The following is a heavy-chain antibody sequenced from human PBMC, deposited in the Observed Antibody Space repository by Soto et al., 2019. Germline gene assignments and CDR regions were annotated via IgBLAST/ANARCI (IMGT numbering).Heavy chain of an antibody. CDR1: GGTFSSYA. CDR2: IIPIFGTA. CDR3: ARDPSDYYGSGSYFDY. D-gene: IGHD3-10*01. J-gene: IGHJ4*02. V-gene: IGHV1-69*13. Sequence: ASVKVSCKASGGTFSSYAISWVRQAPGQGLEWMGGIIPIFGTANYAQKFQGRVTITADESTSTAYMELSSLRSEDTAVYYCARDPSDYYGSGSYFDYWGQGTLVTVSS.